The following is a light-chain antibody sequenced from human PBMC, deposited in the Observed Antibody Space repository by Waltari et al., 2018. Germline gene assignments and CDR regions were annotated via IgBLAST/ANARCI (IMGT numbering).Light chain of an antibody. CDR3: LLYYGRSYV. CDR2: NTD. J-gene: IGLJ1*01. V-gene: IGLV7-43*01. CDR1: TGPVTSDFF. Sequence: QTVVTQEPSLTVSPGGTITLTCAVNTGPVTSDFFPNWFQQKPGQPPSALIFNTDKRHSWTPGRFSGSPLGGKAALTLAAVQPEDEADYYCLLYYGRSYVFGSGTKVTVL.